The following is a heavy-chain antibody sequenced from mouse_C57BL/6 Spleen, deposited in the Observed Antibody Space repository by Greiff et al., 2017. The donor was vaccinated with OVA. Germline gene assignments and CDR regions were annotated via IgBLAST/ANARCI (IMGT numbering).Heavy chain of an antibody. CDR3: ARRRIYDGNYFDY. Sequence: QVQLQQPGAELVRPGSSVKLSCKASGYTFTSYWMHWVKQRPIQGLEWIGNIDPSDSETHYNQKFKDKATLTVDKSSSTAYMQLSSLTSEDSAVYYCARRRIYDGNYFDYWGQGTTHTVSS. V-gene: IGHV1-52*01. J-gene: IGHJ2*01. D-gene: IGHD2-3*01. CDR1: GYTFTSYW. CDR2: IDPSDSET.